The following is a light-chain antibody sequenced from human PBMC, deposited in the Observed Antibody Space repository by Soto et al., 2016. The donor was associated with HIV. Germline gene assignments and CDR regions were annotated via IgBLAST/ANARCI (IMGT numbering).Light chain of an antibody. CDR3: QVRHSRKDPVI. CDR1: NIETES. CDR2: DDS. Sequence: SYVLTQPPSVSVAPGETATITCGGANIETESVHWYQQKAGLAPVLVLYDDSARPSGIPERFSGSNPGNMASLTITRVEAGDEADYYCQVRHSRKDPVIFGGGTTLTVL. J-gene: IGLJ2*01. V-gene: IGLV3-21*02.